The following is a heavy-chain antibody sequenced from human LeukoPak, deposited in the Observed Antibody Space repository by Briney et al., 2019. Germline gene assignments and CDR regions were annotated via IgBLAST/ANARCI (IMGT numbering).Heavy chain of an antibody. Sequence: TGGSLRLSCAAYGFTFSSYGMHWVRQAPGKGLEWVAVISYDGSNKYYADSVKGRFTISRDNSKNTLYLQMNSLRAEDTAVYYCAKDRDSSSWYYFDYWGQGTLVTVSS. CDR1: GFTFSSYG. J-gene: IGHJ4*02. D-gene: IGHD6-13*01. V-gene: IGHV3-30*18. CDR2: ISYDGSNK. CDR3: AKDRDSSSWYYFDY.